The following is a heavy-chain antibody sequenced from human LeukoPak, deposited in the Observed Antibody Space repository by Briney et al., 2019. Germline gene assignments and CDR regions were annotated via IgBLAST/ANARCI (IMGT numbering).Heavy chain of an antibody. D-gene: IGHD6-6*01. V-gene: IGHV1-2*02. CDR1: GYTFTGYY. Sequence: ASVKVSCKASGYTFTGYYVHWVRQAPGQGLEWMGWINPNSGGTKFAQKFQGRVTMTRDTSISTAYMELSRLRSDDTAVYYCAFFEYSSSSSHYWGQGTLVTVSS. CDR2: INPNSGGT. J-gene: IGHJ4*02. CDR3: AFFEYSSSSSHY.